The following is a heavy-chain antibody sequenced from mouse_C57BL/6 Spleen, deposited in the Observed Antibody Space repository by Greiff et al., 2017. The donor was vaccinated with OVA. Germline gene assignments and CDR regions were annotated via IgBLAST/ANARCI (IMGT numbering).Heavy chain of an antibody. CDR2: IDPSDSET. CDR1: GYTFTSYW. D-gene: IGHD2-3*01. Sequence: QVQLQQPGAELVRPGSSVKLSCKASGYTFTSYWMHWVKQRPIQGLEWIGNIDPSDSETHYNQKFKDKATLTVDKSSSTAYMQLSTLTSEDSAVYYCAREGRYDDPLDYWGQGTTLTVSS. J-gene: IGHJ2*01. CDR3: AREGRYDDPLDY. V-gene: IGHV1-52*01.